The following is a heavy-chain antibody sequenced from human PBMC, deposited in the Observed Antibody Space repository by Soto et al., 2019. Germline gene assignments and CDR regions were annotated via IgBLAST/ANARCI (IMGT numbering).Heavy chain of an antibody. CDR1: VGSFSVYY. Sequence: SETLSLTCAIYVGSFSVYYWSWIRQPPGKGLEWIGEINHSGSTNYNPSLKSRVTISVDTSKNQFSLKLRSVTAADTAVYYCARVSGRASPNEIIELDYWGQGTMVTISS. V-gene: IGHV4-34*01. D-gene: IGHD1-1*01. J-gene: IGHJ4*02. CDR3: ARVSGRASPNEIIELDY. CDR2: INHSGST.